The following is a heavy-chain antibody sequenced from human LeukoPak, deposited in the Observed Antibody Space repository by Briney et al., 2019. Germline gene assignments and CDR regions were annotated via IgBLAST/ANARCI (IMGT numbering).Heavy chain of an antibody. CDR3: AADYYDSSGYYYVGAFDI. CDR1: GGSISSGSYY. V-gene: IGHV4-61*02. CDR2: IYTSGST. J-gene: IGHJ3*02. D-gene: IGHD3-22*01. Sequence: SQTLSLTCTVSGGSISSGSYYWSWIRQPAGKGLEWIGRIYTSGSTIYNPSLKSRVTISVDTSKNQFSLKLSSVTAADTAVYYCAADYYDSSGYYYVGAFDIWGQGTMVTVSS.